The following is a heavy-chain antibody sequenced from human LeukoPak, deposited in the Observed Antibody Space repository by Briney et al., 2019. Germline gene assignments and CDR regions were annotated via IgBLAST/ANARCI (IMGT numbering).Heavy chain of an antibody. V-gene: IGHV4-61*02. J-gene: IGHJ6*03. CDR1: GGSISSGSYY. CDR3: ARSEYYYMDV. CDR2: IYTSGST. Sequence: SETLSLTCTVSGGSISSGSYYWSWIRQPAGKGLEWIGRIYTSGSTNYNPSLKSRVTISVDTSKNQFSLKLSSVTAADTAVYYCARSEYYYMDVWGKGTTVTISS.